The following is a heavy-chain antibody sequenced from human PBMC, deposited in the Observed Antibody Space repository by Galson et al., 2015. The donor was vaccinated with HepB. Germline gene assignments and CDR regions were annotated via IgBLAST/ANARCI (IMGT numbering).Heavy chain of an antibody. Sequence: QSGAEVKKPGESLKISCKGSGFSFPNYWIGWVRQMPGKGLEWMGIIYAGDSDTKYSPSFQGQVTFSVDKSISAAYLQWSSLMASDTAMYYCATYRSGYYQFDHWGQGTLVTVSS. CDR2: IYAGDSDT. J-gene: IGHJ4*02. CDR3: ATYRSGYYQFDH. V-gene: IGHV5-51*01. D-gene: IGHD2/OR15-2a*01. CDR1: GFSFPNYW.